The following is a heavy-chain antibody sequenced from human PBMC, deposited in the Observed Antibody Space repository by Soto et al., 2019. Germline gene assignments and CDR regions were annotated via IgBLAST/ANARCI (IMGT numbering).Heavy chain of an antibody. J-gene: IGHJ6*04. Sequence: GGSLRLSCAASGFTFSSYGMHWVRQAPGKGLEWVAVISYDGSNKYYADSVKGRFTISRDNSKNTLYLQMNSLRAEDTAVYYCAKDSRRGCGGGSCYLYGRDVGGKGTRFTAPS. D-gene: IGHD2-15*01. V-gene: IGHV3-30*18. CDR1: GFTFSSYG. CDR3: AKDSRRGCGGGSCYLYGRDV. CDR2: ISYDGSNK.